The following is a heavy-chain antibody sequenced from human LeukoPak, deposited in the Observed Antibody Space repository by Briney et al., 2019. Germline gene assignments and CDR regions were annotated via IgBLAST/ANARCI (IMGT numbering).Heavy chain of an antibody. D-gene: IGHD6-13*01. CDR2: IYTSGST. CDR1: GGSISSYY. Sequence: SETLSLTCTVSGGSISSYYWSWIRQPAGQGLEWIGRIYTSGSTNYNPSLKSRVTMSVDTSKNQFSLKLSSVTAADTAVYYCARDQGGSSWQTQYFQHWGQGTLVTVSS. CDR3: ARDQGGSSWQTQYFQH. J-gene: IGHJ1*01. V-gene: IGHV4-4*07.